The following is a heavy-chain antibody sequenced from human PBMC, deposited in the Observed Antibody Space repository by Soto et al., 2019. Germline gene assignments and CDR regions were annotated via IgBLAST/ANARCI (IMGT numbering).Heavy chain of an antibody. Sequence: GGSVKVSCKASGYTFTVYYMHCVLQSPGQGLEWMGWINPNSGGTNYAQKFQGRVTMTRDTSISTAYMELSRLRSDDTAVYYCARTPAEGYYYGMDVWGQGTTVTVSS. CDR2: INPNSGGT. CDR1: GYTFTVYY. V-gene: IGHV1-2*02. CDR3: ARTPAEGYYYGMDV. J-gene: IGHJ6*02.